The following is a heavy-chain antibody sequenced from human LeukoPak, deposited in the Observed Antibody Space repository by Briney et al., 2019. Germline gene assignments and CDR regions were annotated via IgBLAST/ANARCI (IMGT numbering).Heavy chain of an antibody. V-gene: IGHV3-74*01. D-gene: IGHD6-13*01. CDR3: ARDLPYSSSWYIDY. CDR2: INSDGSST. Sequence: GGSPRLSCAASGFTFSSYWMHWVRQAPGKGLVWVSRINSDGSSTTYADSVKGRFTISRDNAKNTLYLQMTSLRAEDTAVYYCARDLPYSSSWYIDYWGQGTLVTVSS. J-gene: IGHJ4*02. CDR1: GFTFSSYW.